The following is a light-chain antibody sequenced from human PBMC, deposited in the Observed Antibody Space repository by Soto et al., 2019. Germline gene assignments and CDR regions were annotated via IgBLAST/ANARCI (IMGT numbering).Light chain of an antibody. CDR1: QSISSY. V-gene: IGKV1-39*01. J-gene: IGKJ2*01. CDR2: AAS. CDR3: QQSYSTLMYT. Sequence: DIQMTKSPSSLSASVGDRVTITCRASQSISSYLHGYQQKPGQAPKLLISAASSWQSGVPSRFSGSGYGTEFTLTIGSLEPEDCATYYCQQSYSTLMYTFGQGTKLEIK.